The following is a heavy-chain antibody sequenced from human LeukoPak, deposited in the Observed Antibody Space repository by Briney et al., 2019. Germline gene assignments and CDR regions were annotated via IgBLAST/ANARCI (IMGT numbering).Heavy chain of an antibody. J-gene: IGHJ4*02. CDR3: ARGPGGIAAAGYYFDY. CDR1: GGSISSYY. Sequence: PSETLSLTCTVSGGSISSYYWSWIRKPPGKGLEWIGYIYYSGSTNYNPSLKSRVTISVDTSKNQFSLKLSSVTAADTAVYYCARGPGGIAAAGYYFDYWGQGTLVTVSS. V-gene: IGHV4-59*01. CDR2: IYYSGST. D-gene: IGHD6-13*01.